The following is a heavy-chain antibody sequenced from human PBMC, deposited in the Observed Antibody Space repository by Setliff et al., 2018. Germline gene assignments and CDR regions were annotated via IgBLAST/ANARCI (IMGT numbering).Heavy chain of an antibody. CDR1: NGPLSSYY. J-gene: IGHJ5*02. CDR3: ARQKVRACTTTNCQVRFDP. V-gene: IGHV4-59*08. Sequence: SETLSLTCTVSNGPLSSYYWSWIRQSPGKGLEWIGYIYHGGATKYNPSLQSRVTISIDTINEQFTLKLSSVTAADTAIYYCARQKVRACTTTNCQVRFDPWGRGTLVTVSS. CDR2: IYHGGAT. D-gene: IGHD2-2*01.